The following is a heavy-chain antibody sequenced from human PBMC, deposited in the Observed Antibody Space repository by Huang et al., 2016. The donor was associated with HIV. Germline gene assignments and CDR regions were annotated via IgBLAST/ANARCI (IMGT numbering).Heavy chain of an antibody. V-gene: IGHV1-69*13. CDR3: ARARGYYDSSVSYYFDY. D-gene: IGHD3-22*01. Sequence: QVQLVQSGAEVKKPGSSVKVSCKASGGTFSSYAISGVRQAPGQGLEGMGGIIPICRTANYEQKFQGRVTITADESTSTAYMELSSLRSEDTAVYYCARARGYYDSSVSYYFDYWGQGTLVTVSS. J-gene: IGHJ4*02. CDR2: IIPICRTA. CDR1: GGTFSSYA.